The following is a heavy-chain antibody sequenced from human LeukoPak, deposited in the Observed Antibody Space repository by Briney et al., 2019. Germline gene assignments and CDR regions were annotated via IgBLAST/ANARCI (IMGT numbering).Heavy chain of an antibody. CDR3: ASSGPADYDFWSGYHLSNGYYGMDV. Sequence: GGSLRLSCAASGFTFSFYAMSWVRQAPGKGLEWVAGITSSGNTTYYADPVKGRFTISRDNSRNILYLQVNSLRAEDTAVYYCASSGPADYDFWSGYHLSNGYYGMDVWGQGTTVTVSS. D-gene: IGHD3-3*01. CDR2: ITSSGNTT. CDR1: GFTFSFYA. J-gene: IGHJ6*02. V-gene: IGHV3-23*01.